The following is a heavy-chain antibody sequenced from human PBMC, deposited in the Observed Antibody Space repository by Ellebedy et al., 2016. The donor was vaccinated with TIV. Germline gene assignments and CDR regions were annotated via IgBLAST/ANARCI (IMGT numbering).Heavy chain of an antibody. J-gene: IGHJ6*02. Sequence: MPSETLSLTCTVSGGSMSSYYWSWIRQPPGKGLEWIGYIYYSGSTNYNPSLKSRVTISVDTSKNQFSLKLSSVTAADTAVYYCARAIDFWSGYRSDYYYGMDVWGQGPRSPSP. CDR3: ARAIDFWSGYRSDYYYGMDV. D-gene: IGHD3-3*01. V-gene: IGHV4-59*08. CDR1: GGSMSSYY. CDR2: IYYSGST.